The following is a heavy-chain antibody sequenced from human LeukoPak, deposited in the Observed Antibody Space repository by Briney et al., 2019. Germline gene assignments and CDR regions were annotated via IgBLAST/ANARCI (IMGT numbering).Heavy chain of an antibody. CDR1: RGSISGYY. D-gene: IGHD6-13*01. Sequence: SETLSLTCTVSRGSISGYYWSWIRQPPGKGLEWIGYIYYSGSTNYNPSLKSRVTMSIDTSKKQFSLKLDSVTAADTAMYYCARLWGWQQLVPFMDVWGQGTTVTVSS. CDR3: ARLWGWQQLVPFMDV. CDR2: IYYSGST. V-gene: IGHV4-59*01. J-gene: IGHJ6*02.